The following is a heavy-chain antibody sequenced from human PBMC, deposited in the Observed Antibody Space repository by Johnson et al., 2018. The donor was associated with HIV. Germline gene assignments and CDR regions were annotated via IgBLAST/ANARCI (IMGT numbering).Heavy chain of an antibody. D-gene: IGHD1-26*01. CDR2: IGGGGGST. V-gene: IGHV3-23*04. CDR1: GFSFSSYA. CDR3: AKYGGGGTYFSALDI. J-gene: IGHJ3*02. Sequence: VQLVESGGGLVQPGGSLRLSCAASGFSFSSYAMGWVRQAPGKGLEWVSTIGGGGGSTYFADPVKGRFTISRDNSKSTLSLQMNSLIAEDAALYYFAKYGGGGTYFSALDIWGQGTKVTVSS.